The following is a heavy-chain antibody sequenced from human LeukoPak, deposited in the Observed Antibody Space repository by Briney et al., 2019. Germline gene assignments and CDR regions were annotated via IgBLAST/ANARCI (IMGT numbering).Heavy chain of an antibody. CDR3: AARAFGGNYDY. CDR1: GGSFSGYY. CDR2: INHSGST. J-gene: IGHJ4*02. V-gene: IGHV4-34*01. Sequence: SETLSFTCAVYGGSFSGYYWSWIRQPPGKGLEWIGEINHSGSTNYNPSLKSRVTISVDTSKNQFSLKLSSVTAADTAVYYCAARAFGGNYDYWGQGTLVTVSS. D-gene: IGHD4-4*01.